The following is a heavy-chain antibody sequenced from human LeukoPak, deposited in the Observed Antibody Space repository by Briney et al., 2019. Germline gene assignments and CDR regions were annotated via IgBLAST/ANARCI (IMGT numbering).Heavy chain of an antibody. CDR3: AIGRRLRYFDWLLDSRWFDP. D-gene: IGHD3-9*01. CDR2: INHSGST. CDR1: GGSFSGYY. J-gene: IGHJ5*02. Sequence: SETLSLTCAVYGGSFSGYYWSWIRQPPGKGLEWIGEINHSGSTNYNPSLKSRVTISVDTSKNQFSLKLSSVTAADTAVYYCAIGRRLRYFDWLLDSRWFDPWGQGTLVTASS. V-gene: IGHV4-34*01.